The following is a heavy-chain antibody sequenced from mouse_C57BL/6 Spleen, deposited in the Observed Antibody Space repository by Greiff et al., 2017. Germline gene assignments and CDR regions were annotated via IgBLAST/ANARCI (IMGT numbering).Heavy chain of an antibody. CDR2: IHPNSGST. Sequence: VQLQQPGAELVKPGASVKLSCKASGYTFTSYWMHWVKQRPGQGLEWIGMIHPNSGSTNYNEKFKSKATLTVDKSSSTAYMQLSSLTSEDSAVYYCARRGYDEGDFDYWGQGTTLTVSS. CDR3: ARRGYDEGDFDY. J-gene: IGHJ2*01. D-gene: IGHD2-14*01. V-gene: IGHV1-64*01. CDR1: GYTFTSYW.